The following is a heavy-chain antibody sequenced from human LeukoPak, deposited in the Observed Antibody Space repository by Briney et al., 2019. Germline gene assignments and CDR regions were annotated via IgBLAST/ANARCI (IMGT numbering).Heavy chain of an antibody. Sequence: ASVKVSCKASGYTFTGYYMHWVRQAPGQGLEWMGRINPNSGGTNYAQKFQGRVTMNRDTSSSTAYMEPSRLRSDDTAVYYCASGEEGSSWYGNWFATGGQGPLVTVS. CDR2: INPNSGGT. J-gene: IGHJ5*02. CDR3: ASGEEGSSWYGNWFAT. D-gene: IGHD6-13*01. CDR1: GYTFTGYY. V-gene: IGHV1-2*06.